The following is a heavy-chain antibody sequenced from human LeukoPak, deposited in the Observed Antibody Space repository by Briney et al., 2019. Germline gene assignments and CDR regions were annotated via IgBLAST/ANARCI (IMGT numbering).Heavy chain of an antibody. CDR3: ARVIDGYNFDY. D-gene: IGHD5-24*01. CDR1: GGSISSYY. CDR2: IYYSGST. V-gene: IGHV4-59*01. J-gene: IGHJ4*02. Sequence: SETLSLTCTVSGGSISSYYWSWIRQPPGKGLEWIGYIYYSGSTNYNPSLKSRFTISVDTSKNQFSLKLSSVTAADTAVYYCARVIDGYNFDYWGQGTLVTVSS.